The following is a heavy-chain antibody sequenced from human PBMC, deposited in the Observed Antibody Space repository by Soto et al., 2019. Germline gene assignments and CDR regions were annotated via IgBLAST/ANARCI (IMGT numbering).Heavy chain of an antibody. V-gene: IGHV4-39*01. CDR3: ARLFFHAPGFTAAAGVFEY. CDR1: GGSISSSGYY. D-gene: IGHD6-13*01. J-gene: IGHJ4*02. CDR2: IYYSGST. Sequence: SGTLSLTCTVSGGSISSSGYYWGWIRQPPGKGLEWIGSIYYSGSTYYNPSLKSRVTISVDTSKNQFSLKLSSVTAADTAVYYCARLFFHAPGFTAAAGVFEYWGQGTLVTVSS.